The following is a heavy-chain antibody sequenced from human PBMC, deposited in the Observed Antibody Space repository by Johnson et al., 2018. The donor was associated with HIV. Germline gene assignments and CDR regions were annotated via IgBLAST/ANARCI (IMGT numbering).Heavy chain of an antibody. CDR2: ITSDGGST. CDR3: AREGPSERAGFDI. CDR1: GFTFSSYW. V-gene: IGHV3-74*01. J-gene: IGHJ3*02. Sequence: VQLVESGGGLVQPGGSLRLSCAASGFTFSSYWMHWVRQAPGKGLVWVSRITSDGGSTSYVDSVKGRFTISRDNAKNTLYLQMNSRRADDTAVYYCAREGPSERAGFDIWGQGTKVTVAS.